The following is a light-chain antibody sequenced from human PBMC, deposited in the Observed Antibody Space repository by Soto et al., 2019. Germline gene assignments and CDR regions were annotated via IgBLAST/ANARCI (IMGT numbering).Light chain of an antibody. J-gene: IGKJ1*01. CDR3: QQSDNYST. CDR2: KAS. Sequence: DIQMTQSPSTLSASVGDRVTITCRASQSISTWLAWYQQKPGKAPKLLIYKASTLESGVPSRFSGSGSGTEFTLTISSLQPDDFATYYCQQSDNYSTFGQGTKVEIK. V-gene: IGKV1-5*03. CDR1: QSISTW.